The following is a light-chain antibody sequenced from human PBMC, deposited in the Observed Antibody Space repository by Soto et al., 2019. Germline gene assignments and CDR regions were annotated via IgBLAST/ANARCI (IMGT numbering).Light chain of an antibody. CDR1: SSNIGSNY. Sequence: QLVLTQPPSASGTPGQWVTISCSGSSSNIGSNYVYWYQQLPGTAPKLLIYRNNQRPSGVPDRFSGSKSGTSASLAISGLRSEDEADYYCAAWDDSLSGPVFGGGTKLTVL. V-gene: IGLV1-47*01. CDR2: RNN. CDR3: AAWDDSLSGPV. J-gene: IGLJ2*01.